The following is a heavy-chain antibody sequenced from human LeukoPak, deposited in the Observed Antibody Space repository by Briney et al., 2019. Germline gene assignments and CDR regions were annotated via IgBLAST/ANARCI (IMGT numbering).Heavy chain of an antibody. J-gene: IGHJ6*03. D-gene: IGHD2-2*01. CDR1: GYTFTSYG. V-gene: IGHV1-18*01. CDR2: ISAYNGNT. CDR3: ARVVDVVVPAADYYYYMDV. Sequence: ASVKVSCKASGYTFTSYGISWVRQAPGQGLEWMGWISAYNGNTNYAQKLQGRVTTTTDTSTSTAYMELRGLRSDDTAVYYCARVVDVVVPAADYYYYMDVWGKGTTVTVSS.